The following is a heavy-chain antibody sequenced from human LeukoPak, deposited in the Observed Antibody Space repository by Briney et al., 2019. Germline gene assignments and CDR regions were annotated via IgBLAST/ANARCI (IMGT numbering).Heavy chain of an antibody. CDR1: GYSFTSYW. V-gene: IGHV5-51*01. CDR3: ARQTAMGRSGDY. J-gene: IGHJ4*02. CDR2: IDPSDSET. D-gene: IGHD5-18*01. Sequence: GESLQISCKASGYSFTSYWIGWVRPLPGKGLEWMGIIDPSDSETRYTPSFQGQVIISVDKSLTTAYLQWNSLRASDTAMYYCARQTAMGRSGDYWGQGTLVTVSS.